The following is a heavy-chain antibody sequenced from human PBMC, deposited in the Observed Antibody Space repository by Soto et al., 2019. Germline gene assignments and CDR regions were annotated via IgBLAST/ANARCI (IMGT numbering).Heavy chain of an antibody. J-gene: IGHJ5*02. V-gene: IGHV3-23*01. CDR3: AKSSGWYVNNWLDP. D-gene: IGHD6-19*01. CDR2: ITGSGGGT. CDR1: GFTFRSYA. Sequence: GGSLRLSCVPSGFTFRSYAMTWVRQAPGKGLEWVSSITGSGGGTYHAASVKGRFTISRDNAKNTLYLQMNSLKAEDSAIYYCAKSSGWYVNNWLDPWGQGTLVTVSS.